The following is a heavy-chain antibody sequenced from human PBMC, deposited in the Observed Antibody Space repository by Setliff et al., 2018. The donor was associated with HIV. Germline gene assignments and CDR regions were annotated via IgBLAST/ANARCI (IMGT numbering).Heavy chain of an antibody. CDR2: ISEYNSNT. Sequence: ASVKVSCKASGYTFTIYGLSWVRQAPGQGLEWMGWISEYNSNTEYAQKLQGRVTMTKDTSTSTAYMELRSLRPDDTAVYFSARRADWFDLWGQGTLVTVSS. CDR1: GYTFTIYG. V-gene: IGHV1-18*01. J-gene: IGHJ5*02. CDR3: ARRADWFDL.